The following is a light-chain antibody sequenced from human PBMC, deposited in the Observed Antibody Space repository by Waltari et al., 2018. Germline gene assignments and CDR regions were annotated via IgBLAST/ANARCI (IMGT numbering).Light chain of an antibody. Sequence: QSALTQPASVSGSPGQSITISCPGSSRDVGGHDSVSVYQDLPGHAPKVIIYAVNNRPSGVSDRFSGSKSGNTASLTISGLQAEDEANYYCCSQSRKNGGRFGGGTKGT. CDR1: SRDVGGHDS. CDR2: AVN. J-gene: IGLJ2*01. V-gene: IGLV2-14*03. CDR3: CSQSRKNGGR.